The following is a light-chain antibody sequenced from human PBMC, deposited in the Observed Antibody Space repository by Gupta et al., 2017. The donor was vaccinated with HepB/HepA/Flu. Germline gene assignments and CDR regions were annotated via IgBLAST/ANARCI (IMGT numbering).Light chain of an antibody. CDR3: QRYYTYWT. CDR1: RTSSHW. CDR2: RAS. Sequence: DIQLTQSPSTLSASVGGRVTITCRSRRTSSHWLAWYQQKPGKAPKLLIHRASSLKSGVPSRFSGGGSGTEFTLTSSSLQPDDFATYFCQRYYTYWTFGQGTKVEIK. V-gene: IGKV1-5*03. J-gene: IGKJ1*01.